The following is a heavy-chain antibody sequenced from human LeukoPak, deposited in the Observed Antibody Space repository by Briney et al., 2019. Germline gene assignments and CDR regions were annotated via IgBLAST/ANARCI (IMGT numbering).Heavy chain of an antibody. Sequence: SETLSLTCAVYGGSFSGYYWSWIRQPPGKGLELIGEINHSGSTNYNPSLKSRVTISVDTSKNQFSLKLSSVTAADTAVYYCARGTQYYDFWSGPTSYFDYWGQGTLVTVSS. J-gene: IGHJ4*02. V-gene: IGHV4-34*01. CDR3: ARGTQYYDFWSGPTSYFDY. CDR2: INHSGST. D-gene: IGHD3-3*01. CDR1: GGSFSGYY.